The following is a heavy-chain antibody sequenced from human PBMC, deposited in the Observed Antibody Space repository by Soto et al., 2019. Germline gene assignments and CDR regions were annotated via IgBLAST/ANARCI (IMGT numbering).Heavy chain of an antibody. CDR1: GYTFTYYW. Sequence: GESLKISCEGSGYTFTYYWIGWVRQMPGKGLEWMGVTYPFDSDTRYSPSFQGRVTISAVQSTNTAYLELSGLQASDTAIYYCGRHYGGDTAGIDNWAQGPLVTVPS. CDR3: GRHYGGDTAGIDN. D-gene: IGHD3-16*01. V-gene: IGHV5-51*01. J-gene: IGHJ4*01. CDR2: TYPFDSDT.